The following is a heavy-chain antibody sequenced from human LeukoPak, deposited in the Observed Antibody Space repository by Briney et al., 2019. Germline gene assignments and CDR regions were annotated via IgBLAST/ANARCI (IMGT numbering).Heavy chain of an antibody. CDR1: GGSISSYY. J-gene: IGHJ4*02. D-gene: IGHD4-23*01. CDR3: ARQGPGNPFDY. V-gene: IGHV4-59*08. CDR2: IYYSGGT. Sequence: SETLSLTCTVSGGSISSYYWSWIRQPPGKGLEWIGYIYYSGGTNYNPSLKSRVTISVDTSKNQFSLKLSSVTAADTAVYYCARQGPGNPFDYWGQGALVTVSS.